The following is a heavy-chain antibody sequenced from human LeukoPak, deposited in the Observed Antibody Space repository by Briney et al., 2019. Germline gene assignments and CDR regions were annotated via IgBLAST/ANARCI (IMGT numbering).Heavy chain of an antibody. CDR1: GGTFSSYA. D-gene: IGHD3-22*01. CDR2: IITIFGTA. Sequence: ASVKVSCKASGGTFSSYAISWVRQAPGQGLEWMGRIITIFGTANYAQKFQGRVTITTDESTSTAYMELSSLRSEDTAVYYCARVFLGYYYDSSGLYYFDYWGQGTLVTVSS. CDR3: ARVFLGYYYDSSGLYYFDY. V-gene: IGHV1-69*05. J-gene: IGHJ4*02.